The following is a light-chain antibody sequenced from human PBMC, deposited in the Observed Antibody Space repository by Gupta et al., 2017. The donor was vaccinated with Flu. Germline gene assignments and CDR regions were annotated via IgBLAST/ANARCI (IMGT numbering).Light chain of an antibody. V-gene: IGKV3-15*01. CDR1: QSVSSN. CDR3: QQYNNWPPLT. J-gene: IGKJ4*01. Sequence: EIVMTQSPATLSVSPGERATLFCRASQSVSSNLAWYQQIPGQAPRLLIYGASTRATGIPARFSGSGSGTEFTLTISSLQSEDFAVYYCQQYNNWPPLTFGGGTKVEIK. CDR2: GAS.